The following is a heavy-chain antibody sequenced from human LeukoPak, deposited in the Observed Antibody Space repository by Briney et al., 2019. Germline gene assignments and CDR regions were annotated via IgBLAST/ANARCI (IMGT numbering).Heavy chain of an antibody. V-gene: IGHV3-7*01. Sequence: GGSLRLSCTASGFTFSSYWMSWVRQAPGKGLEWVANIKKDGSEKKYVDSVKGRFTISRDNAKNSLYLQMNSLRAEDTAVYYCVTGPFDYWGQGTLVTVSS. J-gene: IGHJ4*02. CDR1: GFTFSSYW. CDR3: VTGPFDY. D-gene: IGHD4-11*01. CDR2: IKKDGSEK.